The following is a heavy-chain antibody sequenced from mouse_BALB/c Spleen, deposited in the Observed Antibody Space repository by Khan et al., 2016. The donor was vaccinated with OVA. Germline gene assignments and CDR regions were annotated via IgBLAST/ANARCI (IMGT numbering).Heavy chain of an antibody. Sequence: VQLQQSGPDLVKPGVSVKISCKASGYSFTVYYMTWVKQSHGKSPEWIGRVNPNNGDTNYNQNFKGKAILTVDKSSNTAYMELRSLTSEDSAVFYCARGYEFFPYWGQGTLVTVSA. J-gene: IGHJ3*01. CDR1: GYSFTVYY. CDR2: VNPNNGDT. CDR3: ARGYEFFPY. V-gene: IGHV1-26*01. D-gene: IGHD2-12*01.